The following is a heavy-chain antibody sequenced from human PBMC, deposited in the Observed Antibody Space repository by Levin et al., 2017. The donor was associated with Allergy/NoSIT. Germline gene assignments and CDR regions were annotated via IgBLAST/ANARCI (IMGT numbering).Heavy chain of an antibody. CDR3: AKEEASRLADAFDI. Sequence: GGSLRLSCATSRFTFSTYAMSWVRQAPGKGLEWVSAISGSGGSTYYADSVKGRFTISRDNSKNVMYLQMNSLRDEDTAIYYCAKEEASRLADAFDIWGQGTMVTVSS. V-gene: IGHV3-23*01. D-gene: IGHD6-19*01. CDR1: RFTFSTYA. CDR2: ISGSGGST. J-gene: IGHJ3*02.